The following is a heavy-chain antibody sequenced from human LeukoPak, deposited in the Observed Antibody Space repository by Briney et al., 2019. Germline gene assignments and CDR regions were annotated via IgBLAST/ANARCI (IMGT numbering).Heavy chain of an antibody. CDR3: ARDPAPGSPRYFDY. CDR1: GFTFSDYY. Sequence: GESLRLSCAASGFTFSDYYMSWIRQAPGKGLEWVSYISSSGSTIYYADSVKGRFTISRDNAKNSLYLQMNSLRVEDTAVYYCARDPAPGSPRYFDYWGQGTLVTVSS. D-gene: IGHD6-13*01. V-gene: IGHV3-11*04. J-gene: IGHJ4*02. CDR2: ISSSGSTI.